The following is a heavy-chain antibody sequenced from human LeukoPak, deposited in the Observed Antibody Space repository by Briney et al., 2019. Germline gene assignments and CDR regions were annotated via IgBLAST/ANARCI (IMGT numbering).Heavy chain of an antibody. D-gene: IGHD5-18*01. CDR3: ARAFGDTATDY. Sequence: PSETLSLTCTVSGGSVSSGSYYWSWIRQPPGKGLEWIGYIYHSGGTNYNPSLKSRVTISVDTSKNQFSLNLSSVTAADTAVYYCARAFGDTATDYWGQGTLVTASS. J-gene: IGHJ4*02. CDR2: IYHSGGT. CDR1: GGSVSSGSYY. V-gene: IGHV4-61*01.